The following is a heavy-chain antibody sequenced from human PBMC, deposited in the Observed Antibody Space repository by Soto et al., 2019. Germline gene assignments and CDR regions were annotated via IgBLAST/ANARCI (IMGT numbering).Heavy chain of an antibody. CDR3: ARDKGAAILNLLY. V-gene: IGHV3-33*01. J-gene: IGHJ4*02. CDR2: IWDDGNKK. Sequence: GGSLRLSCAASGFTFNSYGMDWVRQAPGKGLEWVTNIWDDGNKKYYADSVKGRFTVSRDNSKNMLYLQMNSLTAEDTAVYYCARDKGAAILNLLYWGQGTLVTVSS. CDR1: GFTFNSYG. D-gene: IGHD2-21*01.